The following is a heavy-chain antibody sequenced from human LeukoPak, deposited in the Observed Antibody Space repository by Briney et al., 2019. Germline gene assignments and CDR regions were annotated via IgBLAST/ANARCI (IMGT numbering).Heavy chain of an antibody. J-gene: IGHJ4*02. CDR1: GFTFSDYY. Sequence: GGSLRLSCAASGFTFSDYYMSWIRQAPGKGLEWVSYISSSGSTIYYADSVKGRFTISRDSAKNSLYLQMNSLRAEDTAVYYCARDLGAYYGSGSYFDYWGQGTLVTVSS. D-gene: IGHD3-10*01. V-gene: IGHV3-11*01. CDR3: ARDLGAYYGSGSYFDY. CDR2: ISSSGSTI.